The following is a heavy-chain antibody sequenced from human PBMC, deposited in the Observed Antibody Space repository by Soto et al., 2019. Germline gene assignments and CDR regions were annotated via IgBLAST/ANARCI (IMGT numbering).Heavy chain of an antibody. CDR1: GFTFSSYG. V-gene: IGHV3-33*01. J-gene: IGHJ6*02. D-gene: IGHD2-2*02. CDR3: ARDFWVGVVVPDARPGLLDYYGMDV. CDR2: IWHDGSIK. Sequence: PGGSLRLSCAASGFTFSSYGMHWVRQAPGKGLEWVAVIWHDGSIKYYADSVKGRFTISRDNSKNTPYLQMNSLGAENTAGYYFARDFWVGVVVPDARPGLLDYYGMDVWGQGTTVTVSS.